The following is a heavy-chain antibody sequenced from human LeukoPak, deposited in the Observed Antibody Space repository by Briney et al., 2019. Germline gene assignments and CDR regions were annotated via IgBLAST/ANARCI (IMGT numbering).Heavy chain of an antibody. D-gene: IGHD6-19*01. J-gene: IGHJ4*02. CDR2: INHSGST. CDR1: GGSISSYY. CDR3: ARASSGWYHWYFDY. V-gene: IGHV4-34*01. Sequence: SETLSLTCTVSGGSISSYYWSWIRQPPGKGLEWIGEINHSGSTYYNPSLKSRVTISVDTSKNQFSLKLSSVTAADTAVYYCARASSGWYHWYFDYWGQGTLVTVSS.